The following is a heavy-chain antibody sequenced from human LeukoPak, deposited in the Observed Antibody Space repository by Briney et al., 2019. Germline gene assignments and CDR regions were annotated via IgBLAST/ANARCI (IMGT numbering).Heavy chain of an antibody. V-gene: IGHV3-30*18. CDR1: GFTFSSYG. D-gene: IGHD3-3*01. CDR3: AKAAGSYDFWSGYRYGMDV. CDR2: ISYDGSNK. J-gene: IGHJ6*02. Sequence: PGGSLRLSCAASGFTFSSYGMHWVRQAPGKGLEWVAVISYDGSNKYYADSVKGRFTISRDNSKNTLYLQMNSLRAEDTAVYYCAKAAGSYDFWSGYRYGMDVWGQGTTVTVSS.